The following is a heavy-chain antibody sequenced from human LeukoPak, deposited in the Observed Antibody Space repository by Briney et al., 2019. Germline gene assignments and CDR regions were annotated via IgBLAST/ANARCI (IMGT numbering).Heavy chain of an antibody. D-gene: IGHD3-22*01. J-gene: IGHJ4*02. V-gene: IGHV1-46*01. CDR1: GYTFTSYY. CDR3: ARDPRYDSSGSSGDF. Sequence: ASVKVSCKASGYTFTSYYIHWVRQAPGQGLEWVGIINPSGGSTSYAQKFQDRVTMTRDTSTSAVYMELSSLTSEDTAVYYCARDPRYDSSGSSGDFWGQGTLVTVSS. CDR2: INPSGGST.